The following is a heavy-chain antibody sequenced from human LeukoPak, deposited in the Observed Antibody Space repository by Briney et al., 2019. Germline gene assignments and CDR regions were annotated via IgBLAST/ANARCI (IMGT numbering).Heavy chain of an antibody. V-gene: IGHV3-73*01. CDR2: VRNKANNYAT. Sequence: GGSLRLSCAASGFTFSGSALHWVRQASGKGLEWVGRVRNKANNYATSYAASVKGRFTISRDDSKNTAFLQMNSLKIEDTALYYCTRARGYSYGYPDYWGQGTLVTVSS. CDR3: TRARGYSYGYPDY. J-gene: IGHJ4*02. D-gene: IGHD5-18*01. CDR1: GFTFSGSA.